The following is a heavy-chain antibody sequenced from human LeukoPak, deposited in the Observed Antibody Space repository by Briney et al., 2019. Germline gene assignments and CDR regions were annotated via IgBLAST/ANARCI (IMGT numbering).Heavy chain of an antibody. CDR3: AREIHHYDSSGYYYPGY. CDR2: VKDDGTT. J-gene: IGHJ4*02. D-gene: IGHD3-22*01. V-gene: IGHV3-74*01. CDR1: GFTFSSRW. Sequence: PGGSLRLSCAVSGFTSGFTFSSRWMHWVRQVPGEGLVWVSLVKDDGTTNYADSVKGRFTISRDNSKNTLYLQMNSLRAEDTAVYYCAREIHHYDSSGYYYPGYWGQGTLVTVSS.